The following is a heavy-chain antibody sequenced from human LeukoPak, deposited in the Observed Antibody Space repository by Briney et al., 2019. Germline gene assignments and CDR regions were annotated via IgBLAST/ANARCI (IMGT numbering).Heavy chain of an antibody. J-gene: IGHJ5*02. V-gene: IGHV3-53*01. CDR1: GFTVSSNY. CDR3: ASRATVTTDRFWFDP. Sequence: GGSLRLSCAASGFTVSSNYMSWVCQAPGKGLKWVSVIYSGGSTYYADSVKGRFTISRDNSKNTLYLQMNSLRAEDTAVYYCASRATVTTDRFWFDPWGQGTLVTVSS. CDR2: IYSGGST. D-gene: IGHD4-11*01.